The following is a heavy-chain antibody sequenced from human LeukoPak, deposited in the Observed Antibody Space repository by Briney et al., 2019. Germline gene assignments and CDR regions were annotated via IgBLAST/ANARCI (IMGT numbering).Heavy chain of an antibody. V-gene: IGHV4-4*07. CDR3: ARDVGSGAFYYYYMDV. J-gene: IGHJ6*03. CDR2: IYNSGST. CDR1: GGSISSYY. Sequence: SETLSLTCTVSGGSISSYYWSWIRQPAGKGLEWIWRIYNSGSTNYNPSLKSQVTISVDTSKNQFSLDLSSVTAADTAVYYCARDVGSGAFYYYYMDVWGKGTTVTISS. D-gene: IGHD3-10*01.